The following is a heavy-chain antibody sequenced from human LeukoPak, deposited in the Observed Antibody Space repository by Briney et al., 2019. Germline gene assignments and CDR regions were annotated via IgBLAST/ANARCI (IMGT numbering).Heavy chain of an antibody. CDR1: GFTVSGNY. CDR2: ISGSGGST. Sequence: GGSLRLSCAASGFTVSGNYMSWVRQAPGKGLEWVSAISGSGGSTYYADSVKGRFTISRDNSKNTLYLQMNSLRAEDTAVYYCAKGDWFDPWGQGTLVTVSS. V-gene: IGHV3-23*01. D-gene: IGHD3-16*01. J-gene: IGHJ5*02. CDR3: AKGDWFDP.